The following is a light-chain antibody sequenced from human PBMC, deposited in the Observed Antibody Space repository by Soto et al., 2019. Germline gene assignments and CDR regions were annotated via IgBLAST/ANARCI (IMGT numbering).Light chain of an antibody. Sequence: EIVLTQSPATLSLSPGERATLSCRASQSVSSYLAWYQQKPGQAPRLLIYDASNRATGIPARFSGSGSGTDFTLIISSLEPEDFAVYYCQQSSNWPRTFGQGTKVDIK. V-gene: IGKV3-11*01. CDR1: QSVSSY. CDR2: DAS. J-gene: IGKJ1*01. CDR3: QQSSNWPRT.